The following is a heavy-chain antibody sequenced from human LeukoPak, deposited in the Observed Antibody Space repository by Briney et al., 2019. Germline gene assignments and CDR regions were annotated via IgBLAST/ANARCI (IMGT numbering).Heavy chain of an antibody. D-gene: IGHD1-26*01. CDR1: GGTFSSYA. V-gene: IGHV1-69*13. J-gene: IGHJ4*02. Sequence: GASVKVSCKASGGTFSSYAISWVRQAPGQGLEWMGGIIPIFGTANYAQKFQGRVTITADESTSTAYMELSSLRSEDTAVYYCATWSGSYYDCYSDYWGQGTLVTVSS. CDR3: ATWSGSYYDCYSDY. CDR2: IIPIFGTA.